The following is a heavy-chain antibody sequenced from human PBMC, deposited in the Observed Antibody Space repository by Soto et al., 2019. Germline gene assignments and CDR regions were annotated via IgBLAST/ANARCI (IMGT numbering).Heavy chain of an antibody. Sequence: SVKVSCKASGGTFSSYAISWVRQAPGQGLEWMGGIIPIFGTANYAQKFQGRVTITADESTSTAYMELSSLRSEDTAVYYCARLRGGPYYFDYWGQGTLVTVSS. V-gene: IGHV1-69*13. CDR3: ARLRGGPYYFDY. J-gene: IGHJ4*02. CDR2: IIPIFGTA. D-gene: IGHD3-16*01. CDR1: GGTFSSYA.